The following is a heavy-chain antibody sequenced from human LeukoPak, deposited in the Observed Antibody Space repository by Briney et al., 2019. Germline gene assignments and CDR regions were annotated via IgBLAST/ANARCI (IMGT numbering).Heavy chain of an antibody. CDR3: ASLGVYDSSGYY. CDR2: IYYSGST. Sequence: SETLSLTCTVSGYSISSGYYWGWIRQPPGKGLEWIGSIYYSGSTYYNPSLKSRVTISVDTSRNQFSLKLSSVTAADTAVYYCASLGVYDSSGYYWGQGTLVTVSS. J-gene: IGHJ4*02. D-gene: IGHD3-22*01. CDR1: GYSISSGYY. V-gene: IGHV4-38-2*02.